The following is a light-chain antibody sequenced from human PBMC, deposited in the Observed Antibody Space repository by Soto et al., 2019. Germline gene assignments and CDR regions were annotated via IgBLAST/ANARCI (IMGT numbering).Light chain of an antibody. CDR3: MQAVQTPLT. Sequence: DIVMTQSPLSLPVTPGEPASISCRSSHSLLHTNGYNYLDWYLQKPGQSPQLLIYLGSNRASGVPDRFSGSGSGTDFTLKISRVEAEDVGVYYCMQAVQTPLTFGGGTRWIS. CDR2: LGS. J-gene: IGKJ4*01. CDR1: HSLLHTNGYNY. V-gene: IGKV2-28*01.